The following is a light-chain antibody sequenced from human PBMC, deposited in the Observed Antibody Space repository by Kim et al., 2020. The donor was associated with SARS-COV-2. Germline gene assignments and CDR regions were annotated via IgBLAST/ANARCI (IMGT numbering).Light chain of an antibody. Sequence: DIQITQSPSTLSASVGDRVTITCRASQSISSWLAWYQQKPGKAPKLLIYKASSLESGVPSRFSGSGSETEFTLTISSLQPDDFATYYCQQYDSYSYTFGQGTKLEI. CDR1: QSISSW. V-gene: IGKV1-5*03. J-gene: IGKJ2*01. CDR2: KAS. CDR3: QQYDSYSYT.